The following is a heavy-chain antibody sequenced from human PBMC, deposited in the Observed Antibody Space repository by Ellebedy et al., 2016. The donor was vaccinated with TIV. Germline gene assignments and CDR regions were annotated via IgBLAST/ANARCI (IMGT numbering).Heavy chain of an antibody. CDR3: ARVWGYDAFDI. D-gene: IGHD7-27*01. CDR1: GYTFTSYA. CDR2: INAGNGNT. J-gene: IGHJ3*02. Sequence: ASVKVSCKASGYTFTSYAMHWVRQAPGQRLEWMGWINAGNGNTKYSQKFQGRVTITRDTSASTAYMELRSLRSDDTAVYYCARVWGYDAFDIWGQGTMVTVSS. V-gene: IGHV1-3*01.